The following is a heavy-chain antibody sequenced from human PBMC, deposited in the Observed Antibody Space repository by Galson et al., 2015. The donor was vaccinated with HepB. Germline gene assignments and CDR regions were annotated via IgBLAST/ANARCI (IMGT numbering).Heavy chain of an antibody. J-gene: IGHJ4*02. CDR1: GGSISYYY. D-gene: IGHD1-26*01. Sequence: SETLSLTCTVSGGSISYYYWSWIRQPPGKGLEWIGDIYYSGSANYNPSLQSRVTISVDTSKNKFSLKLSSVTAADTAVYYCARVGAGAYVLDYWGRGTLVIVSS. CDR2: IYYSGSA. V-gene: IGHV4-59*01. CDR3: ARVGAGAYVLDY.